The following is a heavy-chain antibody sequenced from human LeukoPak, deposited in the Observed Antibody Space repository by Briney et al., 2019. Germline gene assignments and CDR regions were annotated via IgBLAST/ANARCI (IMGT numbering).Heavy chain of an antibody. CDR3: AKTRGGISVNYIDY. CDR2: ISAYNGNT. Sequence: GASVKVSCKASGYTFTSYGITWLRQAPGQGLEWMGWISAYNGNTNYAQKFQGRVTMTTDTSTSTAYMELRSLRSDDTAVYYCAKTRGGISVNYIDYWGQGTLVTVSS. V-gene: IGHV1-18*01. J-gene: IGHJ4*02. CDR1: GYTFTSYG. D-gene: IGHD3-16*02.